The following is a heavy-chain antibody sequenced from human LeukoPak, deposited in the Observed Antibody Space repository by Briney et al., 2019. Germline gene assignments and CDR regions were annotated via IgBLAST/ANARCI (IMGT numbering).Heavy chain of an antibody. CDR3: ARDGCSGGSCYPGGYYYYYMDV. CDR1: GYTFTGYY. V-gene: IGHV1-2*02. J-gene: IGHJ6*03. D-gene: IGHD2-15*01. Sequence: ASVKVSCKASGYTFTGYYMHWVRQAPGQGLEWMGWINPNSGGTNYAQKFQGRVTMTRDTSISTAYMELSRLRSDDTAVYYCARDGCSGGSCYPGGYYYYYMDVWGKGTTVTISS. CDR2: INPNSGGT.